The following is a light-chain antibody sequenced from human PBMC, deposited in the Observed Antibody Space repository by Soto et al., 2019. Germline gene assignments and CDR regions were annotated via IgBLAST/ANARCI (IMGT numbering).Light chain of an antibody. CDR2: DVS. J-gene: IGLJ1*01. CDR1: SSDVGTYNY. V-gene: IGLV2-14*01. CDR3: SSFTSSTLDV. Sequence: QSALTQPASVSGSPGQSITISCTGTSSDVGTYNYVTWYQQHPGKAPKLIICDVSNRPSGVSNRFSGSKSGNVASLTISGLQADDEADYYCSSFTSSTLDVFGTGTKLTVL.